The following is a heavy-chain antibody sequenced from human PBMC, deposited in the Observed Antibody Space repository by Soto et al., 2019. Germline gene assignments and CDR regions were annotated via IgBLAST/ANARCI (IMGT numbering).Heavy chain of an antibody. CDR3: ARSIAARSHFDY. CDR2: ISSSSSYI. J-gene: IGHJ4*02. CDR1: GFTFSSYS. Sequence: GSLRLSCAASGFTFSSYSMNWVRQAPGKGLEWVSSISSSSSYIYYADSVKGRFTISRDNAKNSLYLQMNSLRAEDTAVYYCARSIAARSHFDYWGQGTLVTVSS. V-gene: IGHV3-21*01. D-gene: IGHD6-6*01.